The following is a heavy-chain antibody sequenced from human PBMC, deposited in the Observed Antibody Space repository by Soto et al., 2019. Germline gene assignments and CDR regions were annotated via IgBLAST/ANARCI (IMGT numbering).Heavy chain of an antibody. D-gene: IGHD3-3*01. Sequence: QVQLVESGGGVVQPGRSLRLSCAASGFTFSSYAMHWVRQAPGKGLEWVAVISYDGSNKYYADSVKGRFTISRDNSKNTLYLQMNSLRAEDKAVYYCARGPYYVCWSGYPFFDYWCQGTLVTVSS. CDR1: GFTFSSYA. CDR3: ARGPYYVCWSGYPFFDY. J-gene: IGHJ4*02. V-gene: IGHV3-30-3*01. CDR2: ISYDGSNK.